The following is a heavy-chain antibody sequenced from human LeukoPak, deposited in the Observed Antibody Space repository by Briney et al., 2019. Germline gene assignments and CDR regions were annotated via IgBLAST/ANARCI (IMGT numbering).Heavy chain of an antibody. J-gene: IGHJ5*02. CDR1: GFTLSSYA. CDR3: ARCATASSGWCNWLDP. V-gene: IGHV3-23*01. Sequence: GGSLRLSCAASGFTLSSYAMSWVRQAPGKGLEWVSAISGSGGSTYYADSVKGRFTISRDNSKNILYLQMNSLRAEDTAIYYCARCATASSGWCNWLDPWGQGTLVTVSS. D-gene: IGHD3-22*01. CDR2: ISGSGGST.